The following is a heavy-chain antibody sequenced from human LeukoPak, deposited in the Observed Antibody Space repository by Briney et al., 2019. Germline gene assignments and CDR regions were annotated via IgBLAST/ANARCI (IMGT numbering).Heavy chain of an antibody. CDR3: ARGNRRAGIAAAGDY. CDR2: INHSGST. Sequence: SETLSLTCAVYGGSFSGYYWSWIRQPPGKGLEWIGEINHSGSTNYNPSLKSRVTISVDTSKNQFSLKLSSVTAADTAVYYCARGNRRAGIAAAGDYWGQGTLVTVSS. V-gene: IGHV4-34*01. D-gene: IGHD6-13*01. J-gene: IGHJ4*02. CDR1: GGSFSGYY.